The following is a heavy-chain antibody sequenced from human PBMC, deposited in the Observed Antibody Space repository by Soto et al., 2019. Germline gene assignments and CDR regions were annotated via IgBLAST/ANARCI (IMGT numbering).Heavy chain of an antibody. V-gene: IGHV1-18*01. CDR3: ARESARPEYYYYGMDV. CDR2: ISAYNGNT. Sequence: GASVKVSCKASGYTFTSYGISWVRQAPGQGLEWMGWISAYNGNTNYAQKLQGRVTMTTDTSTSTAYMELRSLRSDDTAVYYCARESARPEYYYYGMDVWGQGTTVIVSS. D-gene: IGHD6-6*01. CDR1: GYTFTSYG. J-gene: IGHJ6*02.